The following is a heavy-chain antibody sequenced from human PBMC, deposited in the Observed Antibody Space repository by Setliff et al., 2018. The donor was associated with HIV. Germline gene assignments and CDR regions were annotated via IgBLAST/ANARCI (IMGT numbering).Heavy chain of an antibody. CDR2: IYYSGST. V-gene: IGHV4-59*11. Sequence: KPSETLSLTCTVSGDSISSHYWNWIRQPPGKALEWIGYIYYSGSTNYNPFFKSRVTISVDRSKRQFSLNLSSVTAADTAIYYCTRGPEGVAGGDYWGQGILVTVSS. CDR1: GDSISSHY. J-gene: IGHJ4*02. D-gene: IGHD3-3*01. CDR3: TRGPEGVAGGDY.